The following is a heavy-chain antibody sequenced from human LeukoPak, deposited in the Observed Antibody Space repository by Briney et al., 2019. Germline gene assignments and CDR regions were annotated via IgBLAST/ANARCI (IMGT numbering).Heavy chain of an antibody. CDR1: GGTFSSYA. CDR3: ARESYGYNAFDI. V-gene: IGHV1-69*05. D-gene: IGHD5-18*01. J-gene: IGHJ3*02. Sequence: ASVKVSCKASGGTFSSYAISWVRQAPGQGLEWMGRIIPIFGTANYAQKFQGRVTITTDESTSTAYMELSSLRSEDTAVYYCARESYGYNAFDIWGQGPMVTVSS. CDR2: IIPIFGTA.